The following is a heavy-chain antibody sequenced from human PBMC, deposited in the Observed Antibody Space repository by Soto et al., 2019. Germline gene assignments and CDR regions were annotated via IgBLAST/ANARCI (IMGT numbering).Heavy chain of an antibody. D-gene: IGHD3-9*01. CDR2: IYYSGST. CDR1: GGSVSSGSYY. V-gene: IGHV4-61*01. J-gene: IGHJ3*02. CDR3: AREFPYYDILTGYRSGAFDI. Sequence: SETLSLTFTVSGGSVSSGSYYWSGVRHPPVKGLEWIGYIYYSGSTNYNPSLKSRVTVSVDTSKNQFSLKLSSVTAADTAVYYCAREFPYYDILTGYRSGAFDIWGQGTMVTVSS.